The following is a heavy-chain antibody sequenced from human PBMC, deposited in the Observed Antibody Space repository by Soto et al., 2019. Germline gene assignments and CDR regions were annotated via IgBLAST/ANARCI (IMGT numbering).Heavy chain of an antibody. CDR3: ARVLYAAGYYPLVFDY. V-gene: IGHV3-30-3*01. Sequence: GGSLRLSCAASGFTFSSYAMHWVRQAPGKGLEWVAVISYDGSNKYYADSVKSRFTISRDNSKNTLYLQMNSLRAEDTAVYYCARVLYAAGYYPLVFDYWGQGTLVTVSS. J-gene: IGHJ4*02. CDR2: ISYDGSNK. CDR1: GFTFSSYA. D-gene: IGHD3-22*01.